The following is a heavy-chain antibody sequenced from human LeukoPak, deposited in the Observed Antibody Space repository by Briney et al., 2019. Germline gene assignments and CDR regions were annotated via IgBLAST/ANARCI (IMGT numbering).Heavy chain of an antibody. CDR3: ANLIDY. Sequence: GGSLRLSCAASGFTVSSNYMSWIRQAPGKGLEWVSGISWNSGSIGYADSVKGRFTISRDNAKNSLYLQMNSLRAEDTALYYCANLIDYWGQGTLVTVSS. CDR1: GFTVSSNY. J-gene: IGHJ4*02. CDR2: ISWNSGSI. V-gene: IGHV3-9*01.